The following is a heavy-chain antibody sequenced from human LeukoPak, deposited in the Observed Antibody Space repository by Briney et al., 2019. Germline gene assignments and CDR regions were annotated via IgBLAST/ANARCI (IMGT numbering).Heavy chain of an antibody. CDR3: ARLYYDSSGYYCLVP. CDR1: GFTVSSNY. D-gene: IGHD3-22*01. Sequence: PGGSLRLSCAASGFTVSSNYMSWVRQAPGKGLEWVSVIYSGGSTYYADSVKGRFTISRDNSKNTLYLQMNSLRAEDTAVYYCARLYYDSSGYYCLVPWGQGTLVTVSS. CDR2: IYSGGST. J-gene: IGHJ5*02. V-gene: IGHV3-53*01.